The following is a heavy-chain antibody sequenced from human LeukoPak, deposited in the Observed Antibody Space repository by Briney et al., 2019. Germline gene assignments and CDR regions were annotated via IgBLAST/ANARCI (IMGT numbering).Heavy chain of an antibody. CDR1: GFTSSSYG. D-gene: IGHD3-16*01. V-gene: IGHV3-30*18. CDR3: AKSALGEIDYYGMDV. Sequence: PGRSLRLSCAASGFTSSSYGMHWVRQAPGKGLEWMAVISYDGSNKFYADSVKGRFTISRDNSKNTLFLQMNSLRAEDTAVYYCAKSALGEIDYYGMDVWGQGTTVSVSS. CDR2: ISYDGSNK. J-gene: IGHJ6*02.